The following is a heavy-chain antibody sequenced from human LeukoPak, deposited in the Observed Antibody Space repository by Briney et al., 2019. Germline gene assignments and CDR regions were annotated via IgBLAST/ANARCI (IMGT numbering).Heavy chain of an antibody. J-gene: IGHJ4*02. D-gene: IGHD3-3*01. V-gene: IGHV4-34*01. CDR2: INHSGST. CDR1: GGSFSGYY. Sequence: SETLSLTCAVYGGSFSGYYWSWIRQPPGKGLEWIGEINHSGSTNYNPSLKSRVTISVDTSKHQFSLKLSSVTAADTAVYYCARTHYDFWSGYFGPPKNHIEFDYWGQGTLVTVSS. CDR3: ARTHYDFWSGYFGPPKNHIEFDY.